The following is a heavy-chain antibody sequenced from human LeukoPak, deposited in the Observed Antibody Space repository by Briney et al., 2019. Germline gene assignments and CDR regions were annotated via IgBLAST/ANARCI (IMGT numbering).Heavy chain of an antibody. J-gene: IGHJ5*02. CDR2: INHSGST. Sequence: SETLSLTRAVYRGSFSGYYWSWIRQPPGKGLEWIGEINHSGSTNYNPSLKSRVTISVDPSKNQLSLKLSSVTAADTAVYYCAREALRYCSSNSCSNWFDPWGQGTLVTVSS. CDR1: RGSFSGYY. V-gene: IGHV4-34*01. D-gene: IGHD2-2*01. CDR3: AREALRYCSSNSCSNWFDP.